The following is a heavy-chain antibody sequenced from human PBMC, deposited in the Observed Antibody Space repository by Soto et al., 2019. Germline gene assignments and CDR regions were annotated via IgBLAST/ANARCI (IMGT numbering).Heavy chain of an antibody. D-gene: IGHD2-15*01. J-gene: IGHJ4*02. CDR3: ARCNSVSCPFDY. CDR2: IDPSDSYT. CDR1: GYSFTSYW. Sequence: GESLKISCKGSGYSFTSYWISWVRQMPGKGLEWMGRIDPSDSYTNYSPSFQGHVTISADKSISTAYLQWSSLKASDTAMYYCARCNSVSCPFDYWCKGPLVTVSS. V-gene: IGHV5-10-1*01.